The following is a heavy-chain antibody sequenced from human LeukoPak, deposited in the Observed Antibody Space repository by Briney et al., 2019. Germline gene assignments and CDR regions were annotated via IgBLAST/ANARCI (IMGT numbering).Heavy chain of an antibody. V-gene: IGHV4-59*01. Sequence: SETLSLTCTVSGGPISSYYWSWIRQPPGKGLEWIGYIYYSGSTNYNPSLKSRVTISVDTSKNQFSLKLSSVTAADTAVYYCASYSYYYDSSGYFDYWGQGTLVTVPS. D-gene: IGHD3-22*01. CDR1: GGPISSYY. J-gene: IGHJ4*02. CDR2: IYYSGST. CDR3: ASYSYYYDSSGYFDY.